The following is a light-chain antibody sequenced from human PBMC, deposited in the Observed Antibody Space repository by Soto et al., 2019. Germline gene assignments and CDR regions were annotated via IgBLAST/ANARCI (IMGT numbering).Light chain of an antibody. CDR3: LRDYNYPRT. V-gene: IGKV1-6*01. CDR1: QGIRTD. Sequence: AIQMTQSPSSLSASVGDRVTITCRASQGIRTDLGWYQQKPGKAPKLLIYAASSLQSGVPSRFSGSGSGTDFTLTISSLQPEDFATYYCLRDYNYPRTCGQGTKVEIK. CDR2: AAS. J-gene: IGKJ1*01.